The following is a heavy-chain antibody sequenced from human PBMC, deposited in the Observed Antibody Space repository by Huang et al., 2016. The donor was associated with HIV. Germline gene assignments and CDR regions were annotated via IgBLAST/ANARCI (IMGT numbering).Heavy chain of an antibody. CDR3: ATKTAAMDI. CDR2: IKQDESEK. J-gene: IGHJ6*02. Sequence: VESGGRLVQPGGSLGLSCVGSTFTFGAYWMSWVRQSPGKGREWVANIKQDESEKYYVESVKGRFNISRDNAKKVLFLEMNNVRVEDTATYYCATKTAAMDIWGQGTTVTVS. V-gene: IGHV3-7*01. D-gene: IGHD1-7*01. CDR1: TFTFGAYW.